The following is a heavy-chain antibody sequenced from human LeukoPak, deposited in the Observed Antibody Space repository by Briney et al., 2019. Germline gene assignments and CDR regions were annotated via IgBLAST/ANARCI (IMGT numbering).Heavy chain of an antibody. J-gene: IGHJ6*03. D-gene: IGHD4-11*01. Sequence: SETLSLTCTVSGGSFSSCYWSWIRQPPGKGLEWIGYIYYSESTNYNPSLKSRVTISVDTSKNQFSLKLNSVTAADTAVYYCARATHYSNYRHHYYYMDVWGKGTTVTVSS. V-gene: IGHV4-59*01. CDR2: IYYSEST. CDR3: ARATHYSNYRHHYYYMDV. CDR1: GGSFSSCY.